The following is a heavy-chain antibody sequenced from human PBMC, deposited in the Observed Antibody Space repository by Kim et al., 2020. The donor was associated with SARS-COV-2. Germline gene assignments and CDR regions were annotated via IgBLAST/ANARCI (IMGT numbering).Heavy chain of an antibody. D-gene: IGHD3-16*01. V-gene: IGHV3-23*01. CDR3: AKVNGISNTYTNYPFDY. J-gene: IGHJ4*02. Sequence: GKGRFTNSRDNSKNTLYLQMTSLRADDTAIYYCAKVNGISNTYTNYPFDYWGQGTLLTVSS.